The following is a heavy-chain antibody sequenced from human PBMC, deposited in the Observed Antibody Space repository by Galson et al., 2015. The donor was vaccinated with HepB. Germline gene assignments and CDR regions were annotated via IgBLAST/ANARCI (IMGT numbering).Heavy chain of an antibody. D-gene: IGHD2-8*01. J-gene: IGHJ6*02. CDR1: GFTFSSYA. CDR3: ARDLKDCTNGVCPPGYYYYGMDV. Sequence: SLRLSCAASGFTFSSYAMHWVRQAPGKGLEWVAVISYDGSNKYYADSVKGRFTISRDNSKNTLYLQMNSLRAEDTAVYYCARDLKDCTNGVCPPGYYYYGMDVWGQGTTVTVSS. V-gene: IGHV3-30-3*01. CDR2: ISYDGSNK.